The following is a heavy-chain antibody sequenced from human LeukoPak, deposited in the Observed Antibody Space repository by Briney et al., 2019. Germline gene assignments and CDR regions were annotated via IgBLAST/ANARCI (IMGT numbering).Heavy chain of an antibody. CDR3: ARDDPNECTNGVCYSRFDY. D-gene: IGHD2-8*01. CDR1: GGTFSSYA. J-gene: IGHJ4*02. CDR2: IIPIFGTA. V-gene: IGHV1-69*05. Sequence: ASVKVSCKASGGTFSSYAISWVRQAPGQGLEWMGRIIPIFGTANYAQKFQGRVTITTDESTSTAYMGLSSLRSEDTAVYYCARDDPNECTNGVCYSRFDYWGQGTLVTVSS.